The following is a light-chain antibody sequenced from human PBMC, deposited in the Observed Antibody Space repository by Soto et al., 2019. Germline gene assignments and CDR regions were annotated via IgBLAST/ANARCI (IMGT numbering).Light chain of an antibody. CDR2: KAA. V-gene: IGKV1-5*03. CDR1: DNIVHW. Sequence: DMQMTQSPSTLSASAGDRVAITCRASDNIVHWVAWYQQKPGKAPKLLIYKAANLADEVPSRFAGSGSGTDFTLTITRLQPDDFATYYCQHYNSFSRTFGQGTKVDIK. CDR3: QHYNSFSRT. J-gene: IGKJ1*01.